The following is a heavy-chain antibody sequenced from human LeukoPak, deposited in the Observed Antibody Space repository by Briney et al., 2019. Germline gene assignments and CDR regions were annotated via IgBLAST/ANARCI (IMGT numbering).Heavy chain of an antibody. D-gene: IGHD1-1*01. CDR3: ARDLQTYYYGMDV. CDR2: INSDGSST. V-gene: IGHV3-74*01. CDR1: GFTLTNYW. J-gene: IGHJ6*02. Sequence: GGSLRLSCVASGFTLTNYWMHWVRQTPGKGLVWVSRINSDGSSTGYADSVKGRFTISRDNSKNTLYLQMNSLRAEDTAVYYCARDLQTYYYGMDVWGQGTTVTVSS.